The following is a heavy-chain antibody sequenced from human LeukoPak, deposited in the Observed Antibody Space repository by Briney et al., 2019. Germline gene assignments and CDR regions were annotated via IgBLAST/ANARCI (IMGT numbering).Heavy chain of an antibody. J-gene: IGHJ4*02. V-gene: IGHV4-34*01. D-gene: IGHD2-2*01. CDR2: INHSGST. Sequence: SETLSLTCAVYGGSFSGYYWSWLRQPPGKGLEWIGEINHSGSTNYNPSLKSRVTISVDTSKNQFSLKLSSVTAADTAVYYCARGRRRYCSSTSCYRHDYWGQGTLVTVSS. CDR1: GGSFSGYY. CDR3: ARGRRRYCSSTSCYRHDY.